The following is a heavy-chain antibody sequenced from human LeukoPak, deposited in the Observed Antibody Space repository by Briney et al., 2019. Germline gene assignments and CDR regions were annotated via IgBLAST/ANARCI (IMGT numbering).Heavy chain of an antibody. V-gene: IGHV4-39*01. CDR3: ARQAVPAAIKGNWFDP. D-gene: IGHD2-2*02. Sequence: SETLSLTCTVSGGSISSSSYYWGWIRQPPGKGLEWIGSIYYSGSTYYNPSLKSRVTISVDTSKNQFSLKLSSVTAADTAAYYCARQAVPAAIKGNWFDPWGQGTLVTVSS. CDR2: IYYSGST. J-gene: IGHJ5*02. CDR1: GGSISSSSYY.